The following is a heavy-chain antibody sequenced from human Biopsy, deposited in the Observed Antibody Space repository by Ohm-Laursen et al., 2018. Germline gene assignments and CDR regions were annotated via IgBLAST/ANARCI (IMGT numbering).Heavy chain of an antibody. Sequence: SVKVSCKASGYTFTGYHVHWVRQAPGQGLEWMGWINAKTGDTNYAQKFQGRVTMTRDTSISTAYVDLSSLRSDDTAVYYFTRGGYYYDSLAYYYWFDPWGQGTLVTASS. CDR1: GYTFTGYH. CDR2: INAKTGDT. V-gene: IGHV1-2*02. J-gene: IGHJ5*02. CDR3: TRGGYYYDSLAYYYWFDP. D-gene: IGHD3-22*01.